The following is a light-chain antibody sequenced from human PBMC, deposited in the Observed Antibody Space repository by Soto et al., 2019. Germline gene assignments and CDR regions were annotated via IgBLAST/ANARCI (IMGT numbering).Light chain of an antibody. Sequence: EIVLTQSPGTLSLSPGERATLSCRASQRITGVYLAWYQHKPGQSPRLLIYDTSTRATGIPDRFSGSGSGTDFTLTISRLESEDFAEYYCQQYGTSPWTFGQGTKVDVK. CDR2: DTS. J-gene: IGKJ1*01. CDR3: QQYGTSPWT. CDR1: QRITGVY. V-gene: IGKV3-20*01.